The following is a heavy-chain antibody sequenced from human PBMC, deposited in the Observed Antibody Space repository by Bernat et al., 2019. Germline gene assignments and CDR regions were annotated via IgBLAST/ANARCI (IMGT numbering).Heavy chain of an antibody. J-gene: IGHJ4*02. CDR1: GFTFSNYW. Sequence: EVQLVESGGGLVQPGGSLRLSCAASGFTFSNYWMDWVRQAPGKGLEWVANMKGDGSEKYYVDSVKGRFIISRDNAKNSLYLQMNSLRAEDTAVYFCARDRQYSSTLNDYWGQGTLVTVSS. CDR3: ARDRQYSSTLNDY. D-gene: IGHD6-13*01. V-gene: IGHV3-7*04. CDR2: MKGDGSEK.